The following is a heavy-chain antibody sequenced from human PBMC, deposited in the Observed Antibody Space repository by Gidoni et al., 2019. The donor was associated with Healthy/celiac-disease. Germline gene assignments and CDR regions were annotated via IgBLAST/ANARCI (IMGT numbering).Heavy chain of an antibody. CDR2: INPSGGST. CDR3: ARDRSASSSRTRSYYYGMDV. D-gene: IGHD6-13*01. CDR1: GYTFTSYY. V-gene: IGHV1-46*01. Sequence: QVQLVQSGAEVKKPGASVKVSCKASGYTFTSYYMHWVRQAPGQGLEWMGIINPSGGSTSYAQKFQGRVTMTRDTSTSTVYMELSSLRSEDTAVYYCARDRSASSSRTRSYYYGMDVWGQGTTVTVSS. J-gene: IGHJ6*02.